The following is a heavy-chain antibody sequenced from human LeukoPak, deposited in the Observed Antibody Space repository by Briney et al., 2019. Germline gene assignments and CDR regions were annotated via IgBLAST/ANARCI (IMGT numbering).Heavy chain of an antibody. CDR1: GDSISSYY. CDR2: IYYSGST. CDR3: ARASGELGD. Sequence: PSETLSLTCTVSGDSISSYYWSWIRQPPGKGLEWIGYIYYSGSTNYNPSLKSRVTISVDTSKNQFSLKLSSVTAADTAVYYCARASGELGDWGQGTLVTVSS. D-gene: IGHD3-10*01. V-gene: IGHV4-59*01. J-gene: IGHJ4*02.